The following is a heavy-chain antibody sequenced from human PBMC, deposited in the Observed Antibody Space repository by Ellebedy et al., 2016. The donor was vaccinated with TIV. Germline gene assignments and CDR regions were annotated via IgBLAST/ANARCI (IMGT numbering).Heavy chain of an antibody. V-gene: IGHV3-21*01. J-gene: IGHJ3*01. CDR1: GSTFSFYN. Sequence: GGSLRLXXAASGSTFSFYNMNWVRQAPGKGLEWVSSISSSGSYMFYADSVKGRFTVSRDNAKNSLYLEMISLRAEDTAVYYCARSGFSSSWDDAFDVWGQGTMVTVSS. D-gene: IGHD6-13*01. CDR2: ISSSGSYM. CDR3: ARSGFSSSWDDAFDV.